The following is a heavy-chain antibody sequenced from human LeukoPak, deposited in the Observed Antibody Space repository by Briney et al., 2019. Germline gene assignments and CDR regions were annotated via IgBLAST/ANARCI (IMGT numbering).Heavy chain of an antibody. J-gene: IGHJ6*02. V-gene: IGHV3-7*01. CDR2: IKQDGSEK. D-gene: IGHD2-2*01. CDR1: GFTFSSYW. CDR3: ARGPRDIVVVPAAIRRYYGMDV. Sequence: GGSLRLSCAASGFTFSSYWMSWVRQAPGKGLEWVANIKQDGSEKYYVDSVKGRFTISRDNAKNSLYLQMNSLRAEDTAVYYCARGPRDIVVVPAAIRRYYGMDVWGQGTTVTVSS.